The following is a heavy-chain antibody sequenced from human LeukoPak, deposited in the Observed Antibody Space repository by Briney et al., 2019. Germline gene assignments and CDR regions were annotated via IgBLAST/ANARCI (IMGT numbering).Heavy chain of an antibody. CDR1: GFTFSSYG. Sequence: GGSLRLSCAASGFTFSSYGMHWVRQAPGKGLEWVAVIWYDGSNKYYADSVKGRFTISRDNSKNTLYLQMNSLRAEDTAVYYCAKYDSSGYTPYDASDIWGQGTMVTVSS. D-gene: IGHD3-22*01. J-gene: IGHJ3*02. CDR2: IWYDGSNK. CDR3: AKYDSSGYTPYDASDI. V-gene: IGHV3-33*06.